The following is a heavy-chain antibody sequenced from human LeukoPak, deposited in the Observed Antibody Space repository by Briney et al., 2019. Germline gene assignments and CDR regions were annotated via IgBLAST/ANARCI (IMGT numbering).Heavy chain of an antibody. CDR3: ARDGHGDYTSEEYYYGMDV. Sequence: GGSLRLSCAASGFTVSSNYMSWVRQAPGKGLEWVSVIYSGGSTYYADSVKGRFTISRDNSKNTLYLQMNSLRAEDTAVYYCARDGHGDYTSEEYYYGMDVWGQGTTVTVSS. D-gene: IGHD4-17*01. CDR2: IYSGGST. V-gene: IGHV3-53*01. CDR1: GFTVSSNY. J-gene: IGHJ6*02.